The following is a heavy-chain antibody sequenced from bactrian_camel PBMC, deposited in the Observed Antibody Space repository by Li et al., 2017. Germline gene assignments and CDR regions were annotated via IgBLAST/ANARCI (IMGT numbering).Heavy chain of an antibody. J-gene: IGHJ4*01. V-gene: IGHV3-2*01. CDR2: IDSDGSNT. CDR1: EFSFSYYY. D-gene: IGHD6*01. CDR3: ATNFVTDGGSWYRKVFMGR. Sequence: HVQLVESGGGLVQPGGSLSLSCVASEFSFSYYYMSWVRQAPGKGLEWVSSIDSDGSNTYYANSMKGRFTISRDNTKNTVHLQINSLKSEDTALYYCATNFVTDGGSWYRKVFMGRWGQGTQVTVS.